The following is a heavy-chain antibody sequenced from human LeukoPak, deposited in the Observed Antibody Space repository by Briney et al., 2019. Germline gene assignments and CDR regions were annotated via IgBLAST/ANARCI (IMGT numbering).Heavy chain of an antibody. CDR2: IKEDGSEK. CDR1: GFSFSDAW. J-gene: IGHJ4*02. V-gene: IGHV3-7*03. D-gene: IGHD6-19*01. CDR3: ASAIGGSGWSD. Sequence: GGFLRLSCAASGFSFSDAWMHWVRQAPGKGLHWVANIKEDGSEKYYVDSVKGRFTISRDNTKNSLYLQMNSLRAEDTAVYYCASAIGGSGWSDWGQGTLVTVSS.